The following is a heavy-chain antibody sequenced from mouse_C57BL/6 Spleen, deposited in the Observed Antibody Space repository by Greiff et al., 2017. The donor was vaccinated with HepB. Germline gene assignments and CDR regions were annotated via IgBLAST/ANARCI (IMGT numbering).Heavy chain of an antibody. Sequence: EVNLVESGGGLVKPGGSLKLSCAASGFTFSDYGMHWVRQAPEKGLEWVAYISSGSSTIYYADTVKGRFTISRDNAKNTLFLQMTSLRSEDTAMYYCARTHYYGSSYVGYWGQGTTLTVSS. CDR1: GFTFSDYG. CDR3: ARTHYYGSSYVGY. CDR2: ISSGSSTI. V-gene: IGHV5-17*01. J-gene: IGHJ2*01. D-gene: IGHD1-1*01.